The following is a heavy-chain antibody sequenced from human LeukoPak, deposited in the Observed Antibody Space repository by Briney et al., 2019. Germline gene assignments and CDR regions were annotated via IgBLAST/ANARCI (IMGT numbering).Heavy chain of an antibody. CDR3: ANIQLWDNDY. CDR1: GFTFSDYY. Sequence: GGSLRLPCAASGFTFSDYYMSWVRQAPGKGLEWVSAISGSGGSTYYADSVKGRFTISRDNSKNTLYLQMNSLRAEDTAVYYCANIQLWDNDYWGQGTLVTVSS. V-gene: IGHV3-23*01. D-gene: IGHD5-18*01. J-gene: IGHJ4*02. CDR2: ISGSGGST.